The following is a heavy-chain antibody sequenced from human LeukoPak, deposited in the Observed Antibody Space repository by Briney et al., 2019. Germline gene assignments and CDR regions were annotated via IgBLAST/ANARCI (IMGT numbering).Heavy chain of an antibody. CDR3: ARCHGSGSYSDRNFDY. Sequence: PGGSLRLSCAASGFTVSNNYMSWVRQAPGKGLEWVAVISYDGSNKYYADSVKGRFTISRDNSKNTLYLQMNSLRAEDTAVYYCARCHGSGSYSDRNFDYWGQGTLVTVSS. CDR2: ISYDGSNK. CDR1: GFTVSNNY. J-gene: IGHJ4*02. V-gene: IGHV3-30*03. D-gene: IGHD3-10*01.